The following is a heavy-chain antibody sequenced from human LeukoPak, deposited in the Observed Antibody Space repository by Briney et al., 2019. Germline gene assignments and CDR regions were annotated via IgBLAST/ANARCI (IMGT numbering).Heavy chain of an antibody. D-gene: IGHD1-26*01. J-gene: IGHJ6*03. CDR2: IGYRGGSI. Sequence: GGSLRLSCAASGITFSNYAMSWVRQAPGKGLEWVSIIGYRGGSIYYAYSVKGRFTISRDNSKNTLSLQMNGLRPEDTAVYYCAKSWGSTRPYYNYMDVWGKGTTVTVSS. CDR1: GITFSNYA. CDR3: AKSWGSTRPYYNYMDV. V-gene: IGHV3-23*01.